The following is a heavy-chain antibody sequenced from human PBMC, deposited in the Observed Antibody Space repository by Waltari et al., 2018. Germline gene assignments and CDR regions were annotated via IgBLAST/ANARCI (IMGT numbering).Heavy chain of an antibody. D-gene: IGHD7-27*01. CDR2: MNPHSGKS. CDR1: GYTFTSYE. Sequence: QVPLVQSGAEVRKPGASVQVSCKASGYTFTSYEINWVRQATGQGLEWVGWMNPHSGKSGSAQEFQGRVSFTSNTSISTAYMELSSLTSEDTAVYYCVRGLTGDFDYWGQGTLVTVSS. V-gene: IGHV1-8*03. CDR3: VRGLTGDFDY. J-gene: IGHJ4*02.